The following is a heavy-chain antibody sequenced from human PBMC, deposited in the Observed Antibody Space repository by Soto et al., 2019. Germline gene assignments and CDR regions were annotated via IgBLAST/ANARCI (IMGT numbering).Heavy chain of an antibody. D-gene: IGHD1-26*01. Sequence: EVLMVESGGALVQPGGSLRLSCSGSGFTFSSYWMNWVRQTPGKGLEWVANINEDGSDTYYMDSVKGRFIISRDNAKNSLYLQMKSLRAEDTAVYFCVGAHFDYWGQGTLVIVSS. CDR3: VGAHFDY. CDR1: GFTFSSYW. J-gene: IGHJ4*02. V-gene: IGHV3-7*01. CDR2: INEDGSDT.